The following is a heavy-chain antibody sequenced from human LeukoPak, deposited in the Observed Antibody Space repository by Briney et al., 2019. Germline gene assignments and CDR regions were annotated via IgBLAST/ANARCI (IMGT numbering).Heavy chain of an antibody. Sequence: SETLSLTCTVSGASINTYYWSWVRQPPGKGLEWIGYIYYSGSTSYNPSLKTGGTILIKKNKNQFSLKLSSVTAADTAVYYCARVLRPMASQYYFDYWGQGTLVTVSS. V-gene: IGHV4-59*01. D-gene: IGHD3-10*01. CDR3: ARVLRPMASQYYFDY. CDR2: IYYSGST. J-gene: IGHJ4*02. CDR1: GASINTYY.